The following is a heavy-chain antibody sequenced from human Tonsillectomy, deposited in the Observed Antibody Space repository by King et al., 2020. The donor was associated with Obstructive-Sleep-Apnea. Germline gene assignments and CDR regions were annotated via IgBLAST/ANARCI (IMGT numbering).Heavy chain of an antibody. Sequence: VQLVESGGGVVQPGRSLRLSCAASGFSFSSYAMHWVRQAPGKGLEWVAVISYDGSNKYNADSVKGRFTISRDNSKNTLYLQMNSLRADETAVYYCARDQGGSGSYSAYWGQGTLVAVSS. CDR2: ISYDGSNK. J-gene: IGHJ4*02. CDR3: ARDQGGSGSYSAY. CDR1: GFSFSSYA. D-gene: IGHD3-10*01. V-gene: IGHV3-30*04.